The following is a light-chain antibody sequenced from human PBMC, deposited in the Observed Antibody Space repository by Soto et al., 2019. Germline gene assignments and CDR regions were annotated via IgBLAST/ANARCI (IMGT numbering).Light chain of an antibody. J-gene: IGKJ1*01. CDR3: QQFNTSPWP. Sequence: DIQMNKSLSTVSASEGDRVTISCRASQSVSIWLAWYQQKPGRAPKLLIYKSSILESGVPSRFSGSGSGTEFTLTIISLQPDDFATYYCQQFNTSPWPFGQGAKVDI. V-gene: IGKV1-5*03. CDR2: KSS. CDR1: QSVSIW.